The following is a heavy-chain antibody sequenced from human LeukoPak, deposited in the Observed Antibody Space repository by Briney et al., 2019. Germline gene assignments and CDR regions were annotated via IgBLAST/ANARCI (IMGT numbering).Heavy chain of an antibody. CDR1: GYSISSGYY. CDR2: IYHSGST. Sequence: SETLSLTCTVSGYSISSGYYWGWIRQPPGKGLEWIGSIYHSGSTYYNPSLKSRVTISVDTSKNQFSLKLSSVTAADTAVYYCARAEGYSSSWYIDYWGQGTLVAVSS. V-gene: IGHV4-38-2*02. CDR3: ARAEGYSSSWYIDY. D-gene: IGHD6-13*01. J-gene: IGHJ4*02.